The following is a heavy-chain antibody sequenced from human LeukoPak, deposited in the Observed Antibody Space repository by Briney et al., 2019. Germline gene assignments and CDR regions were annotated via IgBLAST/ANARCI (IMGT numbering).Heavy chain of an antibody. CDR3: ARVPMITFGGVIVMSY. J-gene: IGHJ4*02. D-gene: IGHD3-16*02. CDR2: ISAYNGNT. V-gene: IGHV1-18*01. CDR1: GYTFTSYG. Sequence: ASVKVSCKASGYTFTSYGISWVRQAPGQGLEWVGWISAYNGNTNYAQKLQGRVTMTTDTSTSTAYMELRSLRSDDTAVYYCARVPMITFGGVIVMSYWGQGTLVTVSS.